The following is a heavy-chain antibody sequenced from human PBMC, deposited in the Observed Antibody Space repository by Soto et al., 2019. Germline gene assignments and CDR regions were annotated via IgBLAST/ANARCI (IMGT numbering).Heavy chain of an antibody. CDR3: ARDGGYSYGPFDY. CDR1: GFTFSSYS. CDR2: ISSSSSTI. J-gene: IGHJ4*02. V-gene: IGHV3-48*01. Sequence: EVQLVESGGGLVQPGGSLRLSCAASGFTFSSYSMNWVRQAPGKGLERVSYISSSSSTIYYADSVKGRFTISRDNAKNSLYLQMNSLRAEDTAVYYCARDGGYSYGPFDYWGQGTLVTVSS. D-gene: IGHD5-18*01.